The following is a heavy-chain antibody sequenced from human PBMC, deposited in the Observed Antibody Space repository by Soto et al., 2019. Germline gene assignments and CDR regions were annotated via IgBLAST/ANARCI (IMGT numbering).Heavy chain of an antibody. J-gene: IGHJ4*02. CDR3: ARTKNTYYYDSSGYPDY. CDR2: INSDGSST. CDR1: GFTFSNNW. Sequence: PGGSLRLSCAASGFTFSNNWMHWVRQAPGKGPVWVSRINSDGSSTYYADSVKGRFTISRDNAKNSLYLQMNSLRAEDTAVYYCARTKNTYYYDSSGYPDYWGQGTLVTVSS. V-gene: IGHV3-74*01. D-gene: IGHD3-22*01.